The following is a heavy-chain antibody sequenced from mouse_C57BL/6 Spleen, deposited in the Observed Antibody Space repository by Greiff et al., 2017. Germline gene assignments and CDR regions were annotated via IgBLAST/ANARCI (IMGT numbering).Heavy chain of an antibody. D-gene: IGHD1-1*01. CDR1: GFNIKDDY. V-gene: IGHV14-4*01. CDR2: IDPENGDT. Sequence: EVKLVESGAELVRPGASVKLSCTASGFNIKDDYMHWVKQRPEQGLEWIGWIDPENGDTEYASKFQGKATITADTSSNTAYLQLSSLTSEDTAVYYCTRITTVKGDYWGQGTTLTVSS. J-gene: IGHJ2*01. CDR3: TRITTVKGDY.